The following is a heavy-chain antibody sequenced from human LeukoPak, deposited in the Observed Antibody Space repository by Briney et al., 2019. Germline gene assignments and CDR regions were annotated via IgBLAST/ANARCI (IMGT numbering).Heavy chain of an antibody. Sequence: ASVKVSCKASGYTFTGYYMHWVRQAPRQGLERMGWINPNSGGTNYAQKFQGRVTMTRDTSINTAYMELSRLRSDDTAVYYCARGRYCSGGSCYRNWFDPWGQGTLVTVSS. D-gene: IGHD2-15*01. CDR1: GYTFTGYY. J-gene: IGHJ5*02. CDR2: INPNSGGT. V-gene: IGHV1-2*02. CDR3: ARGRYCSGGSCYRNWFDP.